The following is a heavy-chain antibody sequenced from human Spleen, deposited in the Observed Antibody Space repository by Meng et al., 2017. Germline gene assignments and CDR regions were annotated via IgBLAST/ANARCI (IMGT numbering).Heavy chain of an antibody. J-gene: IGHJ1*01. D-gene: IGHD3-10*01. Sequence: QLQLQESHPGLLKPSGTLSLTCAVSGDSITNHNWWAWVRLPPGKGLEGIWEIPQRGSSAYIPALKSRVSMSIDKSKDPFSLKLTSVTAADTAVYHCLRGSGGSVWGQGTLVTVSS. CDR2: IPQRGSS. V-gene: IGHV4-4*02. CDR3: LRGSGGSV. CDR1: GDSITNHNW.